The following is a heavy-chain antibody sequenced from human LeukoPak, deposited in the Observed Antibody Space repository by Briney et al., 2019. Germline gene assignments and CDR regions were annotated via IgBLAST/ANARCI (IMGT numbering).Heavy chain of an antibody. Sequence: GGSLRLSCAASGFTFSSYSMNWVRQAPGKGLEWVSSISSSSSYIYYADSVKGRFTISRDNSKNTLYLQMNSLRAEDTAVYYCARDLDYYGSGSALGCWGQGTLVTVSS. J-gene: IGHJ4*02. D-gene: IGHD3-10*01. CDR3: ARDLDYYGSGSALGC. CDR2: ISSSSSYI. CDR1: GFTFSSYS. V-gene: IGHV3-21*01.